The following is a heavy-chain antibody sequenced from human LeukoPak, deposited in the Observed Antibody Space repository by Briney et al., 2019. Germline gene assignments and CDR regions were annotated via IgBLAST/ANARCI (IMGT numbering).Heavy chain of an antibody. CDR2: IRFDGSNQ. J-gene: IGHJ4*02. CDR1: GFTFRSFS. CDR3: AKGDGESHFDY. V-gene: IGHV3-30*02. Sequence: SGGSLRLSCAASGFTFRSFSMHLVRQAPGKGLEWVAFIRFDGSNQYYADSVKGRFTISRDNSDNTLFLQMNSLRVDDTAVYFCAKGDGESHFDYWGQGTLVTVSS. D-gene: IGHD2-21*01.